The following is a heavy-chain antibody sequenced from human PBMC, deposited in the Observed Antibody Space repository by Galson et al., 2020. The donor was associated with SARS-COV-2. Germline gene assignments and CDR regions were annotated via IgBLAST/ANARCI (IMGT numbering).Heavy chain of an antibody. CDR2: IYYSGST. J-gene: IGHJ4*02. CDR1: GGSISSGGYY. Sequence: SETLSLTCTVSGGSISSGGYYWSWIRQHPGKGLEWIGYIYYSGSTYYNLSLKSRATISVDTYKNQFSLKLSSVTAADTAVYYCAGGLSEGTMIVVVITAFDYWGQGTLVTVSS. CDR3: AGGLSEGTMIVVVITAFDY. D-gene: IGHD3-22*01. V-gene: IGHV4-31*03.